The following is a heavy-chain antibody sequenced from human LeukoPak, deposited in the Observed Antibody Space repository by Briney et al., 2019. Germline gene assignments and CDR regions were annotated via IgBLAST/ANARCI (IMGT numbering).Heavy chain of an antibody. D-gene: IGHD6-6*01. V-gene: IGHV3-74*03. J-gene: IGHJ4*02. Sequence: GGSLRLSCAASGLTFSSYWMHWVRQAPGKGLVLVSSINSDGSNTMYADSVKGRFTISRDNAKDTLYLQMNSLRAEDTAEYYCARLPTGSSLHYWGEGTLVTVSS. CDR1: GLTFSSYW. CDR3: ARLPTGSSLHY. CDR2: INSDGSNT.